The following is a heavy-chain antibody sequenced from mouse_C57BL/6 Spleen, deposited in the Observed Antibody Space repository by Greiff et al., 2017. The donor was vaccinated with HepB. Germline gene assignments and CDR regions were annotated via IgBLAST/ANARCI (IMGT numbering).Heavy chain of an antibody. J-gene: IGHJ3*01. CDR1: GYTFTDYY. CDR3: ARSGYYGSRSAWFAY. V-gene: IGHV1-19*01. D-gene: IGHD1-1*01. CDR2: INPYNGGT. Sequence: VQLQQSGPVLVKPGASVKMSCKASGYTFTDYYMNWVKQSHGKSLEWIGVINPYNGGTSYNQKFKGKATLTVDKSSSTAYMELNSLTSEDSAVYYCARSGYYGSRSAWFAYWGQGTLVTVSA.